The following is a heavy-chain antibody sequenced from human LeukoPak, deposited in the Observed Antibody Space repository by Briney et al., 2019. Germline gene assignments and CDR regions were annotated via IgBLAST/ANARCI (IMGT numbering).Heavy chain of an antibody. CDR2: IYYSGST. V-gene: IGHV4-39*07. D-gene: IGHD2-2*01. J-gene: IGHJ5*02. Sequence: SETLSLTCSVSGGSISSSSYYWGWIRQPPGKGLEWIGSIYYSGSTYYNPSLKSRVTISVDTSKNQFSLKLSSVTAADTAVYYCAVGVPAADRSSHWFGPWGQGTLVTVSS. CDR3: AVGVPAADRSSHWFGP. CDR1: GGSISSSSYY.